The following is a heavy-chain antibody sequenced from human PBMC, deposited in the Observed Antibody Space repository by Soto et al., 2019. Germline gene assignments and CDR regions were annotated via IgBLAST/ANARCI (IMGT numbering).Heavy chain of an antibody. CDR2: IIPIFGTA. J-gene: IGHJ6*02. D-gene: IGHD6-19*01. CDR1: GGTFSSYA. Sequence: SVKVSCKASGGTFSSYAISWVRQAPGQGLEWMGGIIPIFGTANYAQKFQGRVTITADESTSTAYMELSSLRSGDTAVYYCARDRSYSSGQPSRNYGMDVWGQGTTVTVSS. V-gene: IGHV1-69*13. CDR3: ARDRSYSSGQPSRNYGMDV.